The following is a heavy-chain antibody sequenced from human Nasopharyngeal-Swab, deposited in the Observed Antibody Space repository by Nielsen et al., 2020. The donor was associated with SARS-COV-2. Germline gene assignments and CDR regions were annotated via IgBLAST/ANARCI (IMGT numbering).Heavy chain of an antibody. V-gene: IGHV4-59*01. D-gene: IGHD5-24*01. CDR2: IYYSGST. J-gene: IGHJ4*02. Sequence: RQAPGKGLEWIGYIYYSGSTNYNPPLKSRVTISVDTSKNQFSLKLSSVTAADTAVYYCAREMATRNFDYWGQGTLVTVSS. CDR3: AREMATRNFDY.